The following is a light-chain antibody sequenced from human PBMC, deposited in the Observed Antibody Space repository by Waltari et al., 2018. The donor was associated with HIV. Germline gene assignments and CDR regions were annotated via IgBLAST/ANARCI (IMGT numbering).Light chain of an antibody. CDR1: QNINKY. CDR2: AAS. CDR3: QQSYSTPYT. Sequence: IPMTQSPSSLPASIGARVTISCRSSQNINKYIPWDQQKPWRAHKLLIYAASTLQSGVPSRFSCAGSGTDFTLTINSLQPDDFATYYCQQSYSTPYTFGQGTELDIK. V-gene: IGKV1-39*01. J-gene: IGKJ2*01.